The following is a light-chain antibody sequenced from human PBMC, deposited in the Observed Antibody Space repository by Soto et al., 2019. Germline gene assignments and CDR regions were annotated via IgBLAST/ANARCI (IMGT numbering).Light chain of an antibody. CDR2: SSS. J-gene: IGKJ1*01. CDR3: QQSFSSRWT. CDR1: QSISSY. V-gene: IGKV1-39*01. Sequence: ACVCITCRASQSISSYVNWYQQRPGKAPSLLIYSSSTWHSGVPARFSGSGSGTDFTLTISSLQPEDFATYYCQQSFSSRWTFGQGTKVDIK.